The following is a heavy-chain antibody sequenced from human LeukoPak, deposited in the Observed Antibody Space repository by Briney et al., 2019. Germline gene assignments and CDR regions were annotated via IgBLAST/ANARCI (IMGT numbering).Heavy chain of an antibody. D-gene: IGHD3-22*01. V-gene: IGHV4-59*12. CDR1: GGSITRYY. CDR3: ARAGDDRSGFYYGFDI. J-gene: IGHJ3*02. Sequence: SETLSLTCTVSGGSITRYYWTWIRQPPGKGLEWIGYIFSNGSTNYNPSLKSRVTMSVDTSKNQFSLKLSSVTAADTAVYYCARAGDDRSGFYYGFDIWGQGTMVTVSS. CDR2: IFSNGST.